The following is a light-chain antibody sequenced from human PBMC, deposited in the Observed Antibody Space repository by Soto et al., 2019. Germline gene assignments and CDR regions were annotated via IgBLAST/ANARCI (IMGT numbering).Light chain of an antibody. J-gene: IGLJ1*01. Sequence: QSALTQPPSVSGSPGQSVAISCTGTSSDVGSYNRVAWYQQSPGTAPKLMIYEVSNRPSGVPDRFSGSKSGNTASLTISGLQAEDEADYYCSSFTNSSTYVFGTGTKVTVL. CDR1: SSDVGSYNR. CDR2: EVS. CDR3: SSFTNSSTYV. V-gene: IGLV2-18*02.